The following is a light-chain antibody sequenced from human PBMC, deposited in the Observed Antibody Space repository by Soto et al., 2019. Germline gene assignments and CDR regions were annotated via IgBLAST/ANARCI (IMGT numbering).Light chain of an antibody. J-gene: IGKJ5*01. V-gene: IGKV1-33*01. Sequence: DIQMTQSPSSLSVSVGDRVTITCQASRYIVNYFNWYQQKPGKDPKLLINDASSLEMGVPARFSGSGSGTDFSVTISSLQPEDIATYYCQQYHSLPITFGQGTRLDI. CDR2: DAS. CDR3: QQYHSLPIT. CDR1: RYIVNY.